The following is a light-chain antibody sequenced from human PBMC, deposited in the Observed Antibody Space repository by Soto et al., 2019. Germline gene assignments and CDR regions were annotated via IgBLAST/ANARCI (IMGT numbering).Light chain of an antibody. J-gene: IGLJ1*01. CDR3: GTWDSSLSAV. Sequence: GLAHTPWWSAAPEQKVTISCSGSSSNIGNNYVSWYQQLPGTAPKLLIYDNNKRPSGIPARFSGSKSGTSATLGITGLQTGDEADYYCGTWDSSLSAVFGTGTRSPS. CDR1: SSNIGNNY. V-gene: IGLV1-51*01. CDR2: DNN.